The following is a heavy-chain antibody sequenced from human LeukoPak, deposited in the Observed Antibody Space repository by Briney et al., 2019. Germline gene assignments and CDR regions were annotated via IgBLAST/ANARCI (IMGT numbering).Heavy chain of an antibody. Sequence: PSETLSLTCNVSGGSISDINYYWAWIRQPPGKGLEWIASVYYSGSTHHNPSLKSRVTISVDTSKNQFSLKLCSVTAADTAVYYCAREILIENYDILTDTGAFDIWGQGTMVTVSS. V-gene: IGHV4-39*07. CDR2: VYYSGST. D-gene: IGHD3-9*01. J-gene: IGHJ3*02. CDR3: AREILIENYDILTDTGAFDI. CDR1: GGSISDINYY.